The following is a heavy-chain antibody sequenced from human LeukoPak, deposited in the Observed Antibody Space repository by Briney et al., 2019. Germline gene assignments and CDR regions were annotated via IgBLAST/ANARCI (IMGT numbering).Heavy chain of an antibody. D-gene: IGHD3-3*01. J-gene: IGHJ5*02. Sequence: GASVKVSCKASGYSFTSYGISWLRQAPGQGLEWMGWISGYSGNTNYAQKLQGRVTVTADTSTSTAYMELRSLRSDGTAVYYCARDVHTRSHWFAPWGQGTLVIVSS. V-gene: IGHV1-18*01. CDR3: ARDVHTRSHWFAP. CDR2: ISGYSGNT. CDR1: GYSFTSYG.